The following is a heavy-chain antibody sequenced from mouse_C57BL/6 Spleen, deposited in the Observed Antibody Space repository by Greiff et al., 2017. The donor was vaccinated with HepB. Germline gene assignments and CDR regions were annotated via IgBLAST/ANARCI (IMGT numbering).Heavy chain of an antibody. CDR1: GFSLTSYG. J-gene: IGHJ4*01. Sequence: VQLQQSGPGLVQPSQSLSITCTVSGFSLTSYGVHWVRQSPGKGLEWLGVIWRGGSTDYNAAFMSRLSITKDNSKSQVFFKMNSLQADDTAIYYCAKGSYYDYDAMDYWGQGTSVTVSS. CDR2: IWRGGST. D-gene: IGHD2-1*01. CDR3: AKGSYYDYDAMDY. V-gene: IGHV2-5*01.